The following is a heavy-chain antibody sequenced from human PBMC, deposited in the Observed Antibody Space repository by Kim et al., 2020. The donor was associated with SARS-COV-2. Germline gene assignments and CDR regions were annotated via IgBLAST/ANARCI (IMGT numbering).Heavy chain of an antibody. D-gene: IGHD3-22*01. Sequence: SVKGRFTISGDNAKNSLYLQMNSLRDEDTAVYYCARLHYYYDSSGYYLDYWGQGTLVTVSS. V-gene: IGHV3-48*02. J-gene: IGHJ4*02. CDR3: ARLHYYYDSSGYYLDY.